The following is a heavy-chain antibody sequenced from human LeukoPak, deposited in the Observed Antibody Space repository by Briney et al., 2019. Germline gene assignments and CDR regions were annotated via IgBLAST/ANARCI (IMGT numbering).Heavy chain of an antibody. CDR1: GFTFSECY. J-gene: IGHJ4*02. Sequence: GGSLRLSCAASGFTFSECYMSWIPEAPGKGLESGSYISSSGSTIYYADSVKGRFTISRDNAKNTLYLHKNSLRGADTAVYYCARASGTEWGQGSLVSVSA. V-gene: IGHV3-11*04. CDR2: ISSSGSTI. CDR3: ARASGTE.